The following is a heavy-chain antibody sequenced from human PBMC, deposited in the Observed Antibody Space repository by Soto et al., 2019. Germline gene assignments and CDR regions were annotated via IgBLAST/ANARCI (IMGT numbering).Heavy chain of an antibody. CDR3: ARVRTYSTVTKRYNWFDP. D-gene: IGHD4-4*01. Sequence: PSDTLSLTCAVYGVSFRGYYWSWIRQPPGKGLEWMGEINHSGSTNYNQSLKSRVTISVDTSKNQFYLKLSSVTCADTAVYHCARVRTYSTVTKRYNWFDPWGQGTLVTVSS. CDR1: GVSFRGYY. V-gene: IGHV4-34*01. CDR2: INHSGST. J-gene: IGHJ5*02.